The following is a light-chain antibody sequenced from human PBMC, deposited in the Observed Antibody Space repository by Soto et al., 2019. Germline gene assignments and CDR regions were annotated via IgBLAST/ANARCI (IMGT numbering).Light chain of an antibody. CDR3: QQYGDMWT. J-gene: IGKJ1*01. CDR1: QSVRRSY. V-gene: IGKV3-20*01. Sequence: EIVLTQSPGTLSLSPGERATLNCRASQSVRRSYLAWYQQQPGQAPRLLIHGASRRATGIPDRFSGSGSGTDFTLTINRLEPEDFAVYFCQQYGDMWTFGQGTKVEIK. CDR2: GAS.